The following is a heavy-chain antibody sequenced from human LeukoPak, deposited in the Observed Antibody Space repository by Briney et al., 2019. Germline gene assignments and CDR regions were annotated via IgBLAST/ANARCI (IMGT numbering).Heavy chain of an antibody. J-gene: IGHJ4*02. CDR2: IRYDGSNK. Sequence: GGSLRLSCAASGFTFSSYGMHWVRQAPGKGLEWVAFIRYDGSNKYYADSVKGRFTISRDNSKNTLYLQMNSLRAEDTAVYYCAKASAMIVVVSKHFDYWGQGALVTVSS. CDR3: AKASAMIVVVSKHFDY. CDR1: GFTFSSYG. D-gene: IGHD3-22*01. V-gene: IGHV3-30*02.